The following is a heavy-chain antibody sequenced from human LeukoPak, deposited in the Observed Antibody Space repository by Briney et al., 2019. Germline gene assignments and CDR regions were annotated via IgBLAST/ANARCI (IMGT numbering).Heavy chain of an antibody. J-gene: IGHJ4*02. CDR3: AKDKAYYYDSSGYLDDY. D-gene: IGHD3-22*01. CDR1: GFTFSSFG. Sequence: GGSLRLSCAASGFTFSSFGMHWVRQAPGKGLEGVAFIRYEGSNKYYADHVKGRFTISRDNSKNTLYVLMNSLRAEDTAVYYCAKDKAYYYDSSGYLDDYWGQGTLVTVSS. CDR2: IRYEGSNK. V-gene: IGHV3-30*02.